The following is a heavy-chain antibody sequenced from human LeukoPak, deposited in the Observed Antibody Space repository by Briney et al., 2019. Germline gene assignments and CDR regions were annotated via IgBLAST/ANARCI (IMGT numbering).Heavy chain of an antibody. V-gene: IGHV3-30*18. CDR1: GFTFSSYG. Sequence: GGSLRLSCAASGFTFSSYGMHWVRQAPGKGLEWVAVISYDGSNKYYADSVKGRFTISRDNSKNTLYLQMNSLRAEDTAVYYCAKNGPSYGYFAFDIWGQGTMVTVSS. CDR3: AKNGPSYGYFAFDI. J-gene: IGHJ3*02. CDR2: ISYDGSNK. D-gene: IGHD5-18*01.